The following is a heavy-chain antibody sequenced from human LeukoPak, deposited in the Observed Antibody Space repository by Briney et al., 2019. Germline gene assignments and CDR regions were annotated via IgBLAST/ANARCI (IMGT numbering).Heavy chain of an antibody. CDR3: ARDRRANWFDP. V-gene: IGHV4-59*12. J-gene: IGHJ5*02. CDR1: GGSISSYY. CDR2: IYYSGST. Sequence: SETLSLTCTVPGGSISSYYWTWIRQPPGKGLEWIGYIYYSGSTSYNPSLKSRVTMSLDTSKNQFSLKLRSVTAADTALYYCARDRRANWFDPWGQGTLVTVSS.